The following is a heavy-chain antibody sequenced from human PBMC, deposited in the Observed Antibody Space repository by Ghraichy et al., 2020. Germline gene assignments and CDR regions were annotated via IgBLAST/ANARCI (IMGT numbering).Heavy chain of an antibody. J-gene: IGHJ6*02. CDR2: IKKDGSET. V-gene: IGHV3-7*01. CDR3: ARDPRGGGVDV. D-gene: IGHD3-10*01. CDR1: GFSFESYW. Sequence: ETLSLTCAASGFSFESYWMSWVRQAPGKGLEWVASIKKDGSETHYVDSVKGRFTISRDNAKNSVSLQINSLRVEDTAVYYCARDPRGGGVDVWGQGTTVTVSS.